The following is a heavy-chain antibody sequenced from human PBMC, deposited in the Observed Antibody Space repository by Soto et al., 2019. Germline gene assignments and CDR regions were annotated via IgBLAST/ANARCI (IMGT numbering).Heavy chain of an antibody. D-gene: IGHD3-3*01. V-gene: IGHV3-11*01. CDR2: ISSSGSTI. Sequence: PGGSLRLSCAASGFTFSDYYTSWIRQAPGKGLEWVSYISSSGSTIYYADSVKGRFTISRDNAKNSLYLQMNSLRAEDTAVYYCARDDFWSGYYTGRIDYWGQGTLVTVSS. CDR3: ARDDFWSGYYTGRIDY. CDR1: GFTFSDYY. J-gene: IGHJ4*02.